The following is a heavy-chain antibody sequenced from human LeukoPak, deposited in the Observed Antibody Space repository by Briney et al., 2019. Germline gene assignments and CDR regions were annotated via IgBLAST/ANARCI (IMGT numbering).Heavy chain of an antibody. J-gene: IGHJ4*02. CDR1: GYTFTGYY. Sequence: ASVKVSCKASGYTFTGYYMHWVRQAPGQGLEWMGWINPNSGGTNYAQKFQGRVTMTRDASISTAYMELSRLRSDDTAVYYCASSIAVAGTGFDYWGQGTLVTVSS. CDR3: ASSIAVAGTGFDY. D-gene: IGHD6-19*01. CDR2: INPNSGGT. V-gene: IGHV1-2*02.